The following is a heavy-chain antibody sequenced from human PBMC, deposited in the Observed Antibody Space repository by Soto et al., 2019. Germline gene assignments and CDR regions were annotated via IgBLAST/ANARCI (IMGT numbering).Heavy chain of an antibody. CDR1: GFTFSDYY. Sequence: QVQLVESGGGLVKPGGSLRLSCAASGFTFSDYYMGWIRQAPGKGLEWVSYISSRGTIIYYADSVKGRFTISRDNAENSLYLQMNGLRAEDTAVYYCARVVAVTGPYFDYWGQGTLVTVSS. CDR3: ARVVAVTGPYFDY. CDR2: ISSRGTII. J-gene: IGHJ4*02. V-gene: IGHV3-11*01. D-gene: IGHD6-19*01.